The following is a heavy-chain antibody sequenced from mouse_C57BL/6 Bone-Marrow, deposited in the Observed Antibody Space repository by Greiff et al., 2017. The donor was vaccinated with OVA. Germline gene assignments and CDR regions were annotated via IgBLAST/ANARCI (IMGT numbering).Heavy chain of an antibody. CDR2: IDPSDSYT. J-gene: IGHJ3*01. V-gene: IGHV1-69*01. CDR3: ARKGDYGSSSWFAY. D-gene: IGHD1-1*01. CDR1: GYTFTSYW. Sequence: QVQLQQPGAELVMPGASVKLSCKASGYTFTSYWMHWVKQRPGQGLEWIGEIDPSDSYTNYNQKFKGKSTLTVDKSSSTAYMQLSSLTSEDSAVYYCARKGDYGSSSWFAYWGQGTLVTVSA.